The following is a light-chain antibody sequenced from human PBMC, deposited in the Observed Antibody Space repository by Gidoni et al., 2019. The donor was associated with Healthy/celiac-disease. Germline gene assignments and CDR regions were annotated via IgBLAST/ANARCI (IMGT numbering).Light chain of an antibody. V-gene: IGLV2-11*01. J-gene: IGLJ1*01. CDR2: DVS. CDR1: SSDVGGYNY. CDR3: CSYAGSYV. Sequence: QSALTRPRSVSGSPGQSVTISCTGTSSDVGGYNYVSWYQQPPGKAPKLMIYDVSKRPSGVPDRFSGSKSGNTASLTISGLQAEDEADYYCCSYAGSYVFGTGTKVTVL.